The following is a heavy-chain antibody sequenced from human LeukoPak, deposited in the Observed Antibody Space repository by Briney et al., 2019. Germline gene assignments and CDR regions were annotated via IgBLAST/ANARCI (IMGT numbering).Heavy chain of an antibody. CDR1: GGSISGYY. V-gene: IGHV4-59*08. CDR2: IYNSGIT. CDR3: ARSVPSLDYLFDS. Sequence: SETLSLTCTVSGGSISGYYWTWIPQLPGRGREWIGYIYNSGITNYNPSLKSRVTVSVDTSKNQFSLRLTSVTAADTAVYYCARSVPSLDYLFDSWGHGTLVTVSS. D-gene: IGHD4-11*01. J-gene: IGHJ5*01.